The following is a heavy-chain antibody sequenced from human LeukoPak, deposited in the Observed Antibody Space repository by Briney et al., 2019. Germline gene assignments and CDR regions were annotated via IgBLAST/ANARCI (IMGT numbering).Heavy chain of an antibody. CDR3: ATLYSSSSGPPFDY. V-gene: IGHV4-59*01. CDR1: GGSISSYY. J-gene: IGHJ4*02. CDR2: IYYSGST. D-gene: IGHD6-13*01. Sequence: ETLSLTCTVSGGSISSYYWSWIRQPPGKGLEWIGYIYYSGSTNYNPSLKSRVTISVDTSKNQFSLKLSSVTAADTAVYYCATLYSSSSGPPFDYWGQGTLVTVSS.